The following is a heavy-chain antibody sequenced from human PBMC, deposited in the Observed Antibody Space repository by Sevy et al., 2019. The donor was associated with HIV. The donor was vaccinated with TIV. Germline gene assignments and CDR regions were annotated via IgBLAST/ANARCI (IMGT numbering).Heavy chain of an antibody. D-gene: IGHD3-10*01. CDR3: AKNRLPVVSYFSRHGLDV. CDR2: ILHDGSYR. CDR1: GFTFSSYD. V-gene: IGHV3-30*18. J-gene: IGHJ6*02. Sequence: GGSLRLSCAASGFTFSSYDMHWVRQAPGKGLEWVAIILHDGSYREYVDSVRGRFTMSRDNSRNTMYLQMNGLSIEDTAVYYCAKNRLPVVSYFSRHGLDVWGRGTTVTVSS.